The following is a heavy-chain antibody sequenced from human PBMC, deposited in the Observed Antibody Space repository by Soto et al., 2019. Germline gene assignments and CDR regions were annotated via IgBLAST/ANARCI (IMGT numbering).Heavy chain of an antibody. CDR3: AADGGLYCCVGSGDVASSYYDTEV. J-gene: IGHJ6*04. Sequence: SVKVSXKASGFTFTSSAVQWVRQARGQRLERIGWIVVGSGNTNYAQKFQERVTITRDMSTSTAHMELSSLRSEDTAVYYCAADGGLYCCVGSGDVASSYYDTEVWRDGTTVTVSS. CDR2: IVVGSGNT. V-gene: IGHV1-58*01. D-gene: IGHD2-15*01. CDR1: GFTFTSSA.